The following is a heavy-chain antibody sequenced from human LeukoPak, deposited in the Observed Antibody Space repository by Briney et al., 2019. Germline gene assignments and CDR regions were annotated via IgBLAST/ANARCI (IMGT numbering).Heavy chain of an antibody. Sequence: SETLSLTCAVYGGSFSGYYWSWIRQPPGKGLEWIGEINHSGSTNYNPSLKSRVTISVDTSKNQFSLKLSSVTAADTAVYYCARLIGSQTGFEYWGQGTLVTVSS. CDR2: INHSGST. V-gene: IGHV4-34*01. D-gene: IGHD1-1*01. CDR1: GGSFSGYY. J-gene: IGHJ4*02. CDR3: ARLIGSQTGFEY.